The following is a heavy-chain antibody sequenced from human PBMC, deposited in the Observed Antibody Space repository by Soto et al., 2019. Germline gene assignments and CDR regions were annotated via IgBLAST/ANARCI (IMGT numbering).Heavy chain of an antibody. V-gene: IGHV1-69*06. Sequence: SVKVSCKASGGTFSSYAISWVRQAPGQGLEWMGGIIPIFGTANYAQKFQGRVTITADKSTSTAYMELSSLRSEDTAVYCCARERTYYYGSGSYYNDESYAFDIWGQGTMVTVSS. D-gene: IGHD3-10*01. CDR1: GGTFSSYA. J-gene: IGHJ3*02. CDR3: ARERTYYYGSGSYYNDESYAFDI. CDR2: IIPIFGTA.